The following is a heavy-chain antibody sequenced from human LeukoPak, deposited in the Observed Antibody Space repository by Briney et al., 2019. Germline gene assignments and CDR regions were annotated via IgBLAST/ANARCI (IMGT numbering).Heavy chain of an antibody. CDR1: GGTFSSYA. CDR2: IIPIFGTA. CDR3: ARGVSHQNDAFDI. Sequence: SVKVSCKSSGGTFSSYAISWVRQTPGQGLEWVGGIIPIFGTANYAQKFQGRVTITTDESTSTAYMELSSLRSEDTAVYYCARGVSHQNDAFDIWGQGTMVTVSS. J-gene: IGHJ3*02. V-gene: IGHV1-69*05.